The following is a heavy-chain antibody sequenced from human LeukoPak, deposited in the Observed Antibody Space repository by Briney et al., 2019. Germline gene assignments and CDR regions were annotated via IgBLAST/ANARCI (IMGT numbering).Heavy chain of an antibody. CDR1: GDIFNSYS. V-gene: IGHV1-69*05. Sequence: ASVKVSCKASGDIFNSYSISWVRQAPGQGLEWMGGIIPIFGSANYAQTFQGRVTITTDQSTSTAYMELSSLSSEDTAVYYCARVGRSRGSLPNSYYYMDVWGIGTTVTVSS. D-gene: IGHD1-26*01. CDR2: IIPIFGSA. CDR3: ARVGRSRGSLPNSYYYMDV. J-gene: IGHJ6*03.